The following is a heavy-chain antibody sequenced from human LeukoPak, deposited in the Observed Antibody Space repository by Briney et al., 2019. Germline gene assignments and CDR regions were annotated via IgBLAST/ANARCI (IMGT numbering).Heavy chain of an antibody. Sequence: SETLSLTCTVSGSSISSYHWSWVRQPPGKGLEWIGYILTSGSTNYNPSLKSRLTISVDTSTNQFTLKLSSVTAADTAVYYCARVRVSGSYLYYFDYWGQGTLVTVSS. J-gene: IGHJ4*02. CDR1: GSSISSYH. CDR3: ARVRVSGSYLYYFDY. D-gene: IGHD1-26*01. CDR2: ILTSGST. V-gene: IGHV4-4*09.